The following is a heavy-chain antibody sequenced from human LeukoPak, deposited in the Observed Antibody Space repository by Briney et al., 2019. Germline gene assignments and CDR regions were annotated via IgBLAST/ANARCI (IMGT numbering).Heavy chain of an antibody. V-gene: IGHV4-39*07. CDR3: ARYGSNAHDY. CDR1: GGSISSSNYY. CDR2: LYYSGRT. J-gene: IGHJ4*02. Sequence: PSETLSLTCTVSGGSISSSNYYWGWVRQPPGKGLEWIGTLYYSGRTYYNASLKSRVTISVDTSETQSSLKLSSVTAADTAVYYCARYGSNAHDYWGQGTLVTVSS. D-gene: IGHD4-23*01.